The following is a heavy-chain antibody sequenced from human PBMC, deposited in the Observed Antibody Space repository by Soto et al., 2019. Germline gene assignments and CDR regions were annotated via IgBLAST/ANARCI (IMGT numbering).Heavy chain of an antibody. CDR1: DGSINIYY. CDR3: ARVFPTYCGGDCSYFDS. Sequence: PSETLCITWIFYDGSINIYYWNWIRQPPGKGLEWIGYIFYSGSTNHNPSLKSRVTMSVDMSKNQFSLELRSVTAADTAVYYCARVFPTYCGGDCSYFDSWGPGAMVTVSS. CDR2: IFYSGST. D-gene: IGHD2-21*02. J-gene: IGHJ4*02. V-gene: IGHV4-59*01.